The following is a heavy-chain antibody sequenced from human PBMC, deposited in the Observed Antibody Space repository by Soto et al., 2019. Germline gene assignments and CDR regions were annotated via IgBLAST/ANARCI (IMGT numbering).Heavy chain of an antibody. V-gene: IGHV4-59*01. CDR3: ARASGYDYSFDY. D-gene: IGHD5-12*01. CDR2: IYYSGST. J-gene: IGHJ4*02. CDR1: GGSISSYY. Sequence: SETLSLTCTVSGGSISSYYWSWIRQPPGKGLEWIGYIYYSGSTNYNPSLKSRVTISVDTSKNQSSLKLSSVTAADTAVYYCARASGYDYSFDYWGQGTLVTVSS.